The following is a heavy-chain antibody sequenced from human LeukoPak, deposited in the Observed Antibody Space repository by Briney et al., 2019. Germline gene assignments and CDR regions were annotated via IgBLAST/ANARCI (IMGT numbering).Heavy chain of an antibody. CDR2: ISGSGGST. D-gene: IGHD6-19*01. V-gene: IGHV3-23*01. Sequence: GGSLRLSCAASGFTFRSYAMSWVRQAPGKGLEWVSAISGSGGSTYYADSVKGRFTISRDNSKNTLYLQMNSLRAEDTAVYYCAKDTSSGWQYYFDCWGQGTLVTVSS. CDR3: AKDTSSGWQYYFDC. J-gene: IGHJ4*02. CDR1: GFTFRSYA.